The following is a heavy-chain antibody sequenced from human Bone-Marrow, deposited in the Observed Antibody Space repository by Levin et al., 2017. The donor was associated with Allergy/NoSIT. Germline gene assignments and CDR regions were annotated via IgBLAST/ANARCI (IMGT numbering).Heavy chain of an antibody. CDR3: ATEMGSGFPYFDS. CDR1: GFTFSNYY. CDR2: IKQDGSEK. V-gene: IGHV3-7*01. D-gene: IGHD6-19*01. J-gene: IGHJ4*02. Sequence: GESLKISCAASGFTFSNYYMSWVRQAPGKGLEWVANIKQDGSEKYFVDSVKGRFTISRDNAKNSLYLQMNSLRAEDTAVYYCATEMGSGFPYFDSWGQGTLVTVSS.